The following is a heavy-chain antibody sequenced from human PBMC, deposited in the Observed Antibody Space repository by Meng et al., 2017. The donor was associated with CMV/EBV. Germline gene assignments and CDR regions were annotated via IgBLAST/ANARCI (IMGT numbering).Heavy chain of an antibody. J-gene: IGHJ5*02. V-gene: IGHV4-34*01. CDR3: ARHNYYGSGSYYNWFDP. Sequence: SETLSLTCAVYGGSFSGYYWSWIRQPPGKGLEWIGSIYYSGSTYYNPSLKSRVTISVDTSKNQFSLKLSSVTAADTAVYYCARHNYYGSGSYYNWFDPWGQGTLVTVSS. CDR2: IYYSGST. D-gene: IGHD3-10*01. CDR1: GGSFSGYY.